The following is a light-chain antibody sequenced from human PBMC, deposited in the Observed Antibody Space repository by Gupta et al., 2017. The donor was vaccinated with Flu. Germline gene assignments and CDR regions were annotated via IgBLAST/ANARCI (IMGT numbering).Light chain of an antibody. Sequence: DIQMTQSPSTLSASVGDRVTITCRASQTITNWLAWYQQKIGKAPNLLISKASTLESGVSSRVSGSGSGTEFTLTISGLQPDDFATYYCQQYNGTFGGGTKVEIK. V-gene: IGKV1-5*03. CDR3: QQYNGT. CDR1: QTITNW. CDR2: KAS. J-gene: IGKJ4*01.